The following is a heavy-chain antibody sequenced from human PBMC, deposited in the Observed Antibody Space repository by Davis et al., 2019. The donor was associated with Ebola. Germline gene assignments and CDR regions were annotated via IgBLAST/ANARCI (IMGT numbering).Heavy chain of an antibody. D-gene: IGHD3-22*01. CDR1: GGTFSSYG. J-gene: IGHJ4*02. CDR3: ARDRYSDGSGYFFEQSH. V-gene: IGHV1-69*13. CDR2: IIPMFGTT. Sequence: SVKVSCKASGGTFSSYGVSWVRQAPGQGLEWMGGIIPMFGTTNYAQKFQGRVTITADESTSTAYMELSSLRSEDTAVYYCARDRYSDGSGYFFEQSHWGQGTLVTVSS.